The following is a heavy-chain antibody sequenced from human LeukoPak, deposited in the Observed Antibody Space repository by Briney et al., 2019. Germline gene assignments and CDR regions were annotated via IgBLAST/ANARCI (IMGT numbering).Heavy chain of an antibody. CDR2: IQYDGSTK. V-gene: IGHV3-30*02. Sequence: PGGSLRLSCAASGFTFSDYGMHWVRQAPGKGLDWVAFIQYDGSTKSYADSVKGRFTISRDNSKNTLYLQMNSLRAEDTAVYYCARDNYGSGRKFDYWGQGTLVTVSS. CDR3: ARDNYGSGRKFDY. CDR1: GFTFSDYG. D-gene: IGHD3-10*01. J-gene: IGHJ4*02.